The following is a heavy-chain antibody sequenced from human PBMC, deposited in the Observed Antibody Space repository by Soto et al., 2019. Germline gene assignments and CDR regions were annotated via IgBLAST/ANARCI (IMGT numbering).Heavy chain of an antibody. V-gene: IGHV1-69*13. CDR2: IIPIFGTA. J-gene: IGHJ6*02. Sequence: GGPVKVSCKASGGTFSSYAISWVRQAPGQGLEWMGGIIPIFGTANYAQKFQGRVTITADESTSTAYMELSSLRSEDTAVYYCARDLVPAAFARKGGYYYYGMDVWGQGTTVTVS. CDR3: ARDLVPAAFARKGGYYYYGMDV. CDR1: GGTFSSYA. D-gene: IGHD2-2*01.